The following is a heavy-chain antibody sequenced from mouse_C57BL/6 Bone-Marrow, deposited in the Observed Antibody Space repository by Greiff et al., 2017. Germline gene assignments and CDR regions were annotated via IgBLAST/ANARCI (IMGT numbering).Heavy chain of an antibody. CDR1: GYTFTSYW. D-gene: IGHD2-4*01. V-gene: IGHV1-50*01. Sequence: QVQLQQPGAELVKPGASVKLSCKASGYTFTSYWMQWVKQRPGQGLEWIGEIDPSGSYTNYNQKFKGKATLTVDTSSSTAYMQLSSLTSEDSAVYYCARHDYLFDYWGQGTTLTVSS. CDR2: IDPSGSYT. J-gene: IGHJ2*01. CDR3: ARHDYLFDY.